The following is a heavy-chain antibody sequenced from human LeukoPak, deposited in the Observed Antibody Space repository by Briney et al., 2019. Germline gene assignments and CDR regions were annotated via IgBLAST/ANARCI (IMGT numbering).Heavy chain of an antibody. CDR2: LYSGGYT. V-gene: IGHV3-53*01. CDR3: VREVGAASCF. Sequence: SGGSLRLSCAASGFTVSSNFMSWVRQAPGKGLEWVSVLYSGGYTVYTDSVKGRFTISRDNSENTLYLQMNSLRADDTAVYYCVREVGAASCFWGQGTLVTVSS. D-gene: IGHD2-15*01. CDR1: GFTVSSNF. J-gene: IGHJ4*02.